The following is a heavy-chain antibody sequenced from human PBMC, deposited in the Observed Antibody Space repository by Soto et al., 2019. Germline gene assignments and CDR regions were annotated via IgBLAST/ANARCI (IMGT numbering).Heavy chain of an antibody. V-gene: IGHV1-69*06. CDR2: IIPIFGTP. CDR3: AGRCDGTNCLAHFDY. J-gene: IGHJ4*02. Sequence: SVKVSCKASGGTFNNYVINWVRQAPGQGLEWMAGIIPIFGTPNYAQRFQGRVAITADKSTSTAYMELNSLKSEDTAVYYCAGRCDGTNCLAHFDYWGQGTLVTVSS. D-gene: IGHD2-2*01. CDR1: GGTFNNYV.